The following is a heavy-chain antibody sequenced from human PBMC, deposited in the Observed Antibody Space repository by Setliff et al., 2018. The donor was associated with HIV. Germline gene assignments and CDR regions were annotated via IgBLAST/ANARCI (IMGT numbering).Heavy chain of an antibody. Sequence: PSETLSLTCAVSGYSISSGYYWGWIRQPPGKGLEWIGSIYHSGSTYYNPSLKSRVTISVDTSKNQFSLKLSSVTAADTAVYYCASRPMDLVTTFYFRHWGQGTLVTVSS. CDR1: GYSISSGYY. J-gene: IGHJ1*01. D-gene: IGHD5-12*01. CDR3: ASRPMDLVTTFYFRH. CDR2: IYHSGST. V-gene: IGHV4-38-2*01.